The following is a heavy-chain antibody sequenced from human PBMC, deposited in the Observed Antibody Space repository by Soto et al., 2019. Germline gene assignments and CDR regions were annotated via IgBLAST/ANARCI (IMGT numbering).Heavy chain of an antibody. CDR1: GFKFGNYA. Sequence: GGSLRLSCAASGFKFGNYAMSWVRQAPGKGLEWVSLISATGGGTYYADSVKGRFTISRDNSHNTLYLQVHSLTAEDTAVYYCAKDRRAGGNSAFYFDFWGQGAQVTVSS. V-gene: IGHV3-23*01. J-gene: IGHJ4*02. D-gene: IGHD3-16*01. CDR3: AKDRRAGGNSAFYFDF. CDR2: ISATGGGT.